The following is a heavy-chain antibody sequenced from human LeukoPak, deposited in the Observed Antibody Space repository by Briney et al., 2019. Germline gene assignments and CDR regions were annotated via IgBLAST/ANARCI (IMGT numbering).Heavy chain of an antibody. V-gene: IGHV3-21*01. CDR2: ISSSSSYI. CDR1: GFTFSSYS. D-gene: IGHD6-13*01. J-gene: IGHJ4*02. CDR3: ARDLLIAAAGMGGY. Sequence: GGSLRLSCAASGFTFSSYSMNWVRQAPGKGLEWVSSISSSSSYIYYADSVKGRFTISRDNAKSSLYLQMNSLRAEDTAVYYCARDLLIAAAGMGGYWGQGTLVTVSS.